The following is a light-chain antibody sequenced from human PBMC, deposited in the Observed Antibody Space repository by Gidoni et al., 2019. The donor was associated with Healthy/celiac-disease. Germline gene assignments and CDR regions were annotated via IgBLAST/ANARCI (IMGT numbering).Light chain of an antibody. CDR3: QQYNNWPKT. Sequence: EIVITQSPATLSVSPGERATLSCRDSQSVSSNLAWYQQKPGQAPRLLIYGASTRATGIPARFSGSGSGTEFTLTISSLQSEDFEVYYCQQYNNWPKTFGQGTKVEIK. CDR1: QSVSSN. J-gene: IGKJ1*01. V-gene: IGKV3-15*01. CDR2: GAS.